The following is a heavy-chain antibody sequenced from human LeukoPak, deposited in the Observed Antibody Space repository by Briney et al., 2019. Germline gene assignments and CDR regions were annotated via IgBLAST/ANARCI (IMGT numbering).Heavy chain of an antibody. V-gene: IGHV3-23*01. CDR3: AKTYSSGWFDAFDI. CDR2: ISASGVST. D-gene: IGHD6-19*01. J-gene: IGHJ3*02. CDR1: GFTFSSYA. Sequence: GGSLRLSCAASGFTFSSYAMSWVRQAPGKGLEWVSAISASGVSTYSADSVKGRFTISRDNSKNTLYLQMNSLRAEDTAIYYCAKTYSSGWFDAFDIWGLGTMVTVSS.